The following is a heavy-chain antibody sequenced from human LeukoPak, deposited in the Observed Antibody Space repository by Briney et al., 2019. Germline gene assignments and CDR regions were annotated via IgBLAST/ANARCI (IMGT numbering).Heavy chain of an antibody. CDR2: IRYDGSNK. D-gene: IGHD3-22*01. V-gene: IGHV3-30*02. Sequence: GGSLRLSCAASGFTFSSYGMHWDRQAQGKGLEWVAFIRYDGSNKYYADSVKGRFTISRDNSKNTLYLQMNSLRSEDTAVYYCAKSRSGYYQLAFDIWGQGTMVTVSS. CDR3: AKSRSGYYQLAFDI. CDR1: GFTFSSYG. J-gene: IGHJ3*02.